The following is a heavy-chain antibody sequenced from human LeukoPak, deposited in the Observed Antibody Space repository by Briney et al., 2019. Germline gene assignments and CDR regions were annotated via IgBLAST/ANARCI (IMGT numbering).Heavy chain of an antibody. CDR3: ARAWQWLSY. V-gene: IGHV4-34*01. CDR1: GGSFSGYY. CDR2: INHSGST. J-gene: IGHJ4*02. D-gene: IGHD6-19*01. Sequence: PSETLSLTCAVYGGSFSGYYWSWIRQPPGKGLEWIGEINHSGSTNYNPSLKSRVTISVDTSRNQFSLKLSSVTAADTAVYYCARAWQWLSYWGQGTLVIVSS.